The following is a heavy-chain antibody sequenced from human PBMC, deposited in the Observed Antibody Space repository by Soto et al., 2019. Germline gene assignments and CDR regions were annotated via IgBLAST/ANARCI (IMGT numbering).Heavy chain of an antibody. CDR1: GYTFTSYG. V-gene: IGHV1-3*01. CDR3: TRDYYDSSGYYPKFDY. CDR2: INAGDGNT. J-gene: IGHJ4*02. Sequence: ASVKVSCKASGYTFTSYGISWLRQAPGQRLEWMGWINAGDGNTKYSPNFQGRVTITKDTSASTVYMELSSLRSEDTAVYFCTRDYYDSSGYYPKFDYWGQGTLVTVSS. D-gene: IGHD3-22*01.